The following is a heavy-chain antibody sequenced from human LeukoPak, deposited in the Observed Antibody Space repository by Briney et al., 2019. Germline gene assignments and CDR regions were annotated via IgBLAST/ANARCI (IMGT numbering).Heavy chain of an antibody. CDR3: ARDAPGSQEWELPEYFQH. Sequence: SVKVSCKASGGTFSSYAISWVRQAPGQGLEWMGGIIPIFGTTNYAQKFQDRVTITADKSTSTAYMELSSLRSEDTAVYYCARDAPGSQEWELPEYFQHWGQGTLVTVSS. CDR1: GGTFSSYA. CDR2: IIPIFGTT. J-gene: IGHJ1*01. V-gene: IGHV1-69*06. D-gene: IGHD1-26*01.